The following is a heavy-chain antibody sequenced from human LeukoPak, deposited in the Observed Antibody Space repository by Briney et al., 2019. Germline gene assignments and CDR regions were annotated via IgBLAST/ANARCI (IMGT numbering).Heavy chain of an antibody. Sequence: SETLSLTCTVSDGSTSSPDHHWGWIRQPPGKGLEWIGIIYYTGSTYYNLSLKSRVIISVDTSKSQFSLKVKSMTAADTAVYYCARRFFYGDYDTYFFDYWGQGILVTVSS. V-gene: IGHV4-39*01. CDR2: IYYTGST. CDR3: ARRFFYGDYDTYFFDY. D-gene: IGHD4-17*01. CDR1: DGSTSSPDHH. J-gene: IGHJ4*02.